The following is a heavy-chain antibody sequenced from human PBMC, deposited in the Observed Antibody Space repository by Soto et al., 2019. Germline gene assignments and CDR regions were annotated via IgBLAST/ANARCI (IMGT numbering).Heavy chain of an antibody. V-gene: IGHV5-51*01. CDR3: ARQDSSGYYPLYYYYGMDV. D-gene: IGHD3-22*01. CDR1: GYSFTSYW. Sequence: LKISCKGSGYSFTSYWIGWVRQMPGKGLEWMGIIYPGDSDTRYSPSFQGQVTISADKSISTAYLQWSSLKASDTAMYYCARQDSSGYYPLYYYYGMDVWGQGTTVTVSS. CDR2: IYPGDSDT. J-gene: IGHJ6*02.